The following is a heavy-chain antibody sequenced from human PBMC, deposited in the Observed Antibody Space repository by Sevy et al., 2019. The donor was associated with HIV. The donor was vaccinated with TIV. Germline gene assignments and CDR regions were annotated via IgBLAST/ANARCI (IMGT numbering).Heavy chain of an antibody. CDR2: ISAYNGNT. CDR3: ARDWEGYCSSTNCLVGY. D-gene: IGHD2-2*01. CDR1: GYTFTSYG. J-gene: IGHJ4*02. Sequence: ASVKVSCKASGYTFTSYGISWVRQAPGQGLEWMGWISAYNGNTNYAQKLQDRVTMTTDTSTSTAYMELRSLRSDDTAVYYCARDWEGYCSSTNCLVGYWGQGTLVTVSS. V-gene: IGHV1-18*01.